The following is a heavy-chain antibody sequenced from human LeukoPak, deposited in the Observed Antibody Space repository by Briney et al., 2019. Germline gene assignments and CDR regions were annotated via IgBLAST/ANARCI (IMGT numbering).Heavy chain of an antibody. CDR1: GLTFSRFG. J-gene: IGHJ3*02. D-gene: IGHD3-16*01. CDR2: ISYDGSDK. CDR3: TKGDDHDYIWGSYKSYVFAI. Sequence: PGGSLRLSCAASGLTFSRFGMHWVRQAPGKGLEWVAVISYDGSDKYYADSVKGRFTISRDNSKNTLYLQMNSLRGEDTAVYYCTKGDDHDYIWGSYKSYVFAIWGQGTMVTVSS. V-gene: IGHV3-30*18.